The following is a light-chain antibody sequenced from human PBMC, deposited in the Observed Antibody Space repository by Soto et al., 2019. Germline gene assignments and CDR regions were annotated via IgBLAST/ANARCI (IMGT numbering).Light chain of an antibody. V-gene: IGLV2-8*01. CDR3: SIYAGSNNLK. CDR2: EIS. Sequence: QCVLTKPPSAYGAPGEAVRISCKGNSSDIGAYFYVSWYQQHPGKAPKLIIYEISKRPSGVPDRFSGCKSGNTASLTVSGLQADDEADYYCSIYAGSNNLKFGGGTQLTV. CDR1: SSDIGAYFY. J-gene: IGLJ2*01.